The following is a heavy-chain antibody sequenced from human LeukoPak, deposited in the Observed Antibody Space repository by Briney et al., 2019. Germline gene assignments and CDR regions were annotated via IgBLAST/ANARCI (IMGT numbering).Heavy chain of an antibody. CDR3: ATHQATGAHSKFDY. CDR2: ILAGGTNT. J-gene: IGHJ4*02. Sequence: GGSLRLSCAASGFTCSNYAMTWVRQAPGKGLEWVSSILAGGTNTQYADSVRGRFTISRDNSKNTLYLQMNSLRAEDTALYHCATHQATGAHSKFDYWGQGTLVTVSS. D-gene: IGHD7-27*01. V-gene: IGHV3-23*01. CDR1: GFTCSNYA.